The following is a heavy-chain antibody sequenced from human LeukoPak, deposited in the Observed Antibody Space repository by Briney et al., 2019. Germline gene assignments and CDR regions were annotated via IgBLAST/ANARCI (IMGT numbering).Heavy chain of an antibody. CDR3: ALGSYTSYFDY. CDR2: INPNSCGT. CDR1: GYTFTGYY. J-gene: IGHJ4*02. Sequence: ASVKVSCKASGYTFTGYYMHWVRQAPGQGLEWMGWINPNSCGTNYAQKFQGRVTMTRDTSISTAYMELSRLRSDDTAVYYCALGSYTSYFDYWGQGTLVTVSS. D-gene: IGHD1-26*01. V-gene: IGHV1-2*02.